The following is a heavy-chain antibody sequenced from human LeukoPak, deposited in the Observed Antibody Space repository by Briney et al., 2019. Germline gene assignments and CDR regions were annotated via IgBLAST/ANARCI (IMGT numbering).Heavy chain of an antibody. Sequence: TSQTLSLTCAISGDSVSSNSAAWNWTRQSPSRGLQWLGRTYYRSRSYNDYAVFVKSRITINPDTSKNQFSLQLNSVTPEDTAVYYCTRGRDILTGPDAFDIWGQGTMVTVSS. CDR1: GDSVSSNSAA. D-gene: IGHD3-9*01. J-gene: IGHJ3*02. CDR2: TYYRSRSYN. CDR3: TRGRDILTGPDAFDI. V-gene: IGHV6-1*01.